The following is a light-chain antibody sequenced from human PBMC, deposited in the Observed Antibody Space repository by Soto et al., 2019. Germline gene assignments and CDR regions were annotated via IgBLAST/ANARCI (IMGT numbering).Light chain of an antibody. Sequence: QSALTQPASMSGSPGQSITISCTGTSSDVGGYNFVSWYQQHPGKAPKLMIYHVTNRPSGVSSRFSGSKSGNTASLTISGLQAEDEADYYCSSYTGNITPDVFGTGTKLTVL. J-gene: IGLJ1*01. CDR1: SSDVGGYNF. CDR3: SSYTGNITPDV. CDR2: HVT. V-gene: IGLV2-14*01.